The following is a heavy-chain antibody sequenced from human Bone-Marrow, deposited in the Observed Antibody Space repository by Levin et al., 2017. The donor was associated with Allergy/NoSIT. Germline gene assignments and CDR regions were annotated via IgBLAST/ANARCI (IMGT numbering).Heavy chain of an antibody. D-gene: IGHD3-9*01. J-gene: IGHJ4*02. CDR1: GGSISSSSYY. Sequence: GSLRLSCAVSGGSISSSSYYWGWIRQPPGKGLEWIGSISYGGSTYYNPSLKSRVTISVDTSKNEFSLRLSSVTAADTAVYYCASQEYNILTGYDLNYFDCWGQGTLVTVSS. CDR2: ISYGGST. CDR3: ASQEYNILTGYDLNYFDC. V-gene: IGHV4-39*01.